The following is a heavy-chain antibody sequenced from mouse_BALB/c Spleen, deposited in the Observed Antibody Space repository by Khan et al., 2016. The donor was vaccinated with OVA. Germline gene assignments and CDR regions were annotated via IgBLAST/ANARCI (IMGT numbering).Heavy chain of an antibody. Sequence: EVQLQESGPGLVKPSQSLSLICTVTGYSITSDYARNWIRQFPGNKLEWMGFISYSGNTKYNPSLKSRISITRDTSKNQFFLQLNSVTTEDTATYYCARVYGGDFDYWGHGTTLTVSS. J-gene: IGHJ2*01. CDR1: GYSITSDYA. D-gene: IGHD1-1*01. CDR3: ARVYGGDFDY. V-gene: IGHV3-2*02. CDR2: ISYSGNT.